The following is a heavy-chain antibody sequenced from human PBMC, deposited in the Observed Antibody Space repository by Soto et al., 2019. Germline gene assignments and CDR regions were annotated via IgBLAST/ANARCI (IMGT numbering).Heavy chain of an antibody. CDR3: ARGQRFLEWLS. D-gene: IGHD3-3*01. V-gene: IGHV4-34*01. Sequence: PSETLSLTCAVYGGSFSGYYWSWIRQPPGKGLEWIGEINHSGSTNYNPSLKSRVTISVDTSKNQFSLKLSSVTAADTAVYYCARGQRFLEWLSWGQGTLVTVSS. CDR2: INHSGST. CDR1: GGSFSGYY. J-gene: IGHJ5*02.